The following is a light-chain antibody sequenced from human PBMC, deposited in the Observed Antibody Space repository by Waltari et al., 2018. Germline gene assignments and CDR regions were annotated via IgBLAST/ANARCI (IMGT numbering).Light chain of an antibody. CDR2: DVS. CDR1: SSDIGYYIY. CDR3: SSYTTSSTVV. V-gene: IGLV2-14*03. J-gene: IGLJ2*01. Sequence: QSALTQPASVSGSPGQSITISCTGTSSDIGYYIYVSWYQQHPGKAPTLMIYDVSNRSSGVSNRFSGSKSGNTASLTISGLQAEDEADYYCSSYTTSSTVVFGGGTKLTVL.